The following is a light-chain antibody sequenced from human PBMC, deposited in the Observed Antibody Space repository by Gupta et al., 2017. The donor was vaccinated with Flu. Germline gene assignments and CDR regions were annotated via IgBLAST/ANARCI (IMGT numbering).Light chain of an antibody. Sequence: PSSLSASVGDRVTITCRASQNINTYLNWYQQKPEKAPKLLIYAASKLKSGVPSRFSGSGSGTDFTLTITRRQSDDFANYYCQQSDSTPRTFGQGTKLEIK. CDR3: QQSDSTPRT. V-gene: IGKV1-39*01. CDR2: AAS. CDR1: QNINTY. J-gene: IGKJ2*01.